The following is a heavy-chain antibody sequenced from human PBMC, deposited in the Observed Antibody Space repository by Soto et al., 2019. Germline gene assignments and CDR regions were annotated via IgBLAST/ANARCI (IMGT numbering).Heavy chain of an antibody. Sequence: QVQLVQSGAEVKKPGSSVKVSCKASGGTFSSYAISWVRQAPGQGLEWMGGIFPIFGTANYAQKFQGRVTITADESTSTAYMELSSLRSEDTAVYYCAREPLLRELTSCWRGYYGMDVWGQGTTVTVSS. CDR2: IFPIFGTA. D-gene: IGHD2-2*01. CDR1: GGTFSSYA. V-gene: IGHV1-69*12. J-gene: IGHJ6*02. CDR3: AREPLLRELTSCWRGYYGMDV.